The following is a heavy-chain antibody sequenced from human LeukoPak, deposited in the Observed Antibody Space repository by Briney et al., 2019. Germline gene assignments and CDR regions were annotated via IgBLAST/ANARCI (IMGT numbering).Heavy chain of an antibody. V-gene: IGHV4-30-4*01. Sequence: PSGALSLTCAVYGGSFSGYYWSWIRQPPGKGLEWIGYIYYSGSTYYNPSLKSRVTISVDTSKNQFSLKLSSVTAADTAVYYCARGPYGDLDYWGQGTLVTVSS. J-gene: IGHJ4*02. CDR3: ARGPYGDLDY. CDR2: IYYSGST. D-gene: IGHD4-17*01. CDR1: GGSFSGYY.